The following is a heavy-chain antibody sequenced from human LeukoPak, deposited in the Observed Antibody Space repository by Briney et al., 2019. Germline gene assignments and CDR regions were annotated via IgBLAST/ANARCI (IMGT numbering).Heavy chain of an antibody. D-gene: IGHD2-2*01. V-gene: IGHV3-23*01. CDR1: GFTFSSYA. J-gene: IGHJ4*02. Sequence: GGSLRLSCAASGFTFSSYAMSWVRQAPGKGLEWVSAISGSGGSTYYADSVKGRFTISRDNSKNTLYLQMNSLRAEVTAVYYCARSLGYCSSTSCYPFDYWGQGTLVTVSS. CDR2: ISGSGGST. CDR3: ARSLGYCSSTSCYPFDY.